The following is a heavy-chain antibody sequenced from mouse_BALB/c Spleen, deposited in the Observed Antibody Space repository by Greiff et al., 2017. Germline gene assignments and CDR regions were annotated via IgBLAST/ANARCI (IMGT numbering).Heavy chain of an antibody. J-gene: IGHJ1*01. V-gene: IGHV3-6*02. CDR1: GYSITSGYY. CDR2: ISYDGSN. Sequence: VQLKESGPGLVKPSQSLSLTCSVTGYSITSGYYWNWIRQFPGNKLEWMGYISYDGSNNYNPSLKNRISITRDTSKNQFFLKLNSVTTEDTATYYCARDGHTPYWYFDVWGAGTTVTVSS. CDR3: ARDGHTPYWYFDV.